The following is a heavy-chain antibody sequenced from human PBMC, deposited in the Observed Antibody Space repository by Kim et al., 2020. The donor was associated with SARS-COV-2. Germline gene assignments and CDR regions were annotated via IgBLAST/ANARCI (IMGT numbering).Heavy chain of an antibody. Sequence: SETLSLTCAVSGGSISSYYWSWIRQPAGNGLEWIGHIYTSGSTKYNPSLKSRVTMSVDTSKNQFSLKLSSVTAADTAVYYCARRAAGTYYFDYWGQGTLVTVSS. V-gene: IGHV4-59*10. CDR1: GGSISSYY. D-gene: IGHD6-13*01. J-gene: IGHJ4*02. CDR2: IYTSGST. CDR3: ARRAAGTYYFDY.